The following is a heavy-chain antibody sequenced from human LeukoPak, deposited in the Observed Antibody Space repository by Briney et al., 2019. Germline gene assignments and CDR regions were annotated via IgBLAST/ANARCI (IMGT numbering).Heavy chain of an antibody. Sequence: GGSLRLSCTTSDFSVSDNYMSWVRQAPGRGLEWVSVISDGGVTYYADSVKGRFTISRDDSSDAVFLQMNNVRPEDTAVYYCGGSGSYYTPSYYWGQGTLVTVSS. CDR2: ISDGGVT. CDR1: DFSVSDNY. J-gene: IGHJ4*02. D-gene: IGHD3-10*01. CDR3: GGSGSYYTPSYY. V-gene: IGHV3-53*01.